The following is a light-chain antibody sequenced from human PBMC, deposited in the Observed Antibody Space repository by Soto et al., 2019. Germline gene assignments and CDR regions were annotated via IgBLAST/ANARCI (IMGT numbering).Light chain of an antibody. Sequence: DIVLTQFPGTLSLSPGERATLSCRASQSVSSSYLAWYQKKPGQAPRLLIYGASARATGIPDRFSGSGSGTDFTLTITRLEPEDFAIYYCQQYSRSPPTFGRGTKVDI. V-gene: IGKV3-20*01. J-gene: IGKJ1*01. CDR1: QSVSSSY. CDR3: QQYSRSPPT. CDR2: GAS.